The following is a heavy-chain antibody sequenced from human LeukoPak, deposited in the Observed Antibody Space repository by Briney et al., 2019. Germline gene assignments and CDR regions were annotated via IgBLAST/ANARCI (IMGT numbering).Heavy chain of an antibody. J-gene: IGHJ4*02. D-gene: IGHD5-18*01. Sequence: GSLRLSCAASGFTFSRYAMSWVRQAPGKGLEWVSAISGSGGSTYYADSVKGRFTISRDNSKNTLYLQMNSLRAEDTAVYYCAMYRGYTYGYPFDYWGQGTLVTLSS. CDR2: ISGSGGST. CDR3: AMYRGYTYGYPFDY. V-gene: IGHV3-23*01. CDR1: GFTFSRYA.